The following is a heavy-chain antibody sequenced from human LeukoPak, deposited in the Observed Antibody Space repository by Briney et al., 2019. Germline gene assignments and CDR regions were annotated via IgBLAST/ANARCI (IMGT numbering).Heavy chain of an antibody. CDR1: GFTFDDYA. CDR3: ARENIVVVPAAMSGNYYYMDV. V-gene: IGHV3-9*01. J-gene: IGHJ6*03. Sequence: GGSLRLSCAASGFTFDDYAMHWVRQAPGKGLEWVSGISWNSGSIGYVDSVKGRFTISRDNAKNSLYLQMNSLRAEDTALYYCARENIVVVPAAMSGNYYYMDVWGKGTTVTVSS. D-gene: IGHD2-2*01. CDR2: ISWNSGSI.